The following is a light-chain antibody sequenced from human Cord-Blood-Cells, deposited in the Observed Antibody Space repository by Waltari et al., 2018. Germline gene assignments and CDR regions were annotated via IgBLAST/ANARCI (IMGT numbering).Light chain of an antibody. CDR1: QSVSSN. Sequence: EIVMTQSPATLSVSPGERATLACRASQSVSSNLAWYQQKPGQAPRLLNCGESTRATGIPARFNSSGFGTEFTLTIRSLQSEDFTVYYCQQYNNLPWTYGQGTKVEIK. J-gene: IGKJ1*01. V-gene: IGKV3-15*01. CDR2: GES. CDR3: QQYNNLPWT.